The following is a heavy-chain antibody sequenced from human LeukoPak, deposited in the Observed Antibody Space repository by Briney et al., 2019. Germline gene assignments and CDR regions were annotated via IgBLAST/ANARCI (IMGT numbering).Heavy chain of an antibody. CDR2: IIPIFGTA. CDR1: GGTFSSYA. CDR3: AREYRPNGVCYSSFDY. D-gene: IGHD2-8*01. Sequence: GASVKVSCKASGGTFSSYAISWVRQAPGQGLEWMGGIIPIFGTANYAQKFQGRVTMTRDTSTSTVYMELSSLRSEDTAVYFCAREYRPNGVCYSSFDYWGQGTLVTVSS. J-gene: IGHJ4*02. V-gene: IGHV1-69*05.